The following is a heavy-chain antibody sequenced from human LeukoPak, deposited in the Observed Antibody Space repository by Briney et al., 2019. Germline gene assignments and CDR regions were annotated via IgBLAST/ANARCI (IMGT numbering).Heavy chain of an antibody. CDR3: AKYCSTTTCYSPWFDP. Sequence: PSETLSLTCTVSGGSISNYYWSSIRQPPGKGLELIGYIYDTGSTNYNPSLKSRVTISVNTSKNQFSLKLTSVTAAVTAVYYCAKYCSTTTCYSPWFDPWGQGTLVTVAS. CDR2: IYDTGST. CDR1: GGSISNYY. J-gene: IGHJ5*02. D-gene: IGHD2-2*01. V-gene: IGHV4-59*08.